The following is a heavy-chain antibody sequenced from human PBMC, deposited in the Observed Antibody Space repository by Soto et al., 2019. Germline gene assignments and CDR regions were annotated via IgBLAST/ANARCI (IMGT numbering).Heavy chain of an antibody. CDR1: GYTFTSHG. V-gene: IGHV1-18*01. J-gene: IGHJ6*03. CDR2: ISANNGDT. Sequence: QVQLVQSGAEVKKPGASLKVSCKASGYTFTSHGISWVRQAPGQGLEWMGWISANNGDTNYAQKFQGRVTVTTDTSTSTGYMELRSLRSEDTAVYYCARMVRGSNIDYYHYMDGWGKGTTVTVSS. D-gene: IGHD3-10*01. CDR3: ARMVRGSNIDYYHYMDG.